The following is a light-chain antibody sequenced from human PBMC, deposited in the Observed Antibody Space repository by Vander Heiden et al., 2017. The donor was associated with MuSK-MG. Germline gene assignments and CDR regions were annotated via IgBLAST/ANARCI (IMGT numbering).Light chain of an antibody. CDR2: DAF. Sequence: DILMTQSPVTLSVSPGERATLSCRASQSVGSRLAWYQQKPGQAPRLLIYDAFTRANGIPDRFSGGGSGTEFTLTSNSRQSEDSAIYYGQQDYRRNLFGHGTTVEIK. J-gene: IGKJ3*01. V-gene: IGKV3-15*01. CDR1: QSVGSR. CDR3: QQDYRRNL.